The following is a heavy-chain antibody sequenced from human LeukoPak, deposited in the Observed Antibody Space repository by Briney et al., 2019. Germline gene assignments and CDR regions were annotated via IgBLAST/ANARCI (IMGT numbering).Heavy chain of an antibody. CDR3: TKTSTLTYSSGYYEEIWFDR. CDR2: INPNSGGR. Sequence: ASLTVSFTCSGYSFTCYDMDWVRQAHGQGQEWMGGINPNSGGRKYAQKFQGRVTMTRDTSISTAYMELSRLRSDDTAVYYCTKTSTLTYSSGYYEEIWFDRWGQGTLVTVSS. D-gene: IGHD6-19*01. J-gene: IGHJ5*02. CDR1: GYSFTCYD. V-gene: IGHV1-2*02.